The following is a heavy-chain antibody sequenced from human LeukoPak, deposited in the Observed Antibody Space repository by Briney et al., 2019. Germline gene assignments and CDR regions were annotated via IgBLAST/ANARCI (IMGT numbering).Heavy chain of an antibody. Sequence: PSETLSLTCTVSGGSISNYYWSWIRQPAGKGLEWIGHIYTSGSTNYNPSLKSRVTISVDTSQNQFSLKLSSVTAADTAMYYCARVSAFWSGYYPVSWGQGTLVTVSS. J-gene: IGHJ4*02. CDR1: GGSISNYY. V-gene: IGHV4-4*07. CDR2: IYTSGST. CDR3: ARVSAFWSGYYPVS. D-gene: IGHD3-3*01.